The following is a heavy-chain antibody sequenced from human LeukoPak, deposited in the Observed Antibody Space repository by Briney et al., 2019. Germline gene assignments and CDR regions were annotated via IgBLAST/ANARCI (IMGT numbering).Heavy chain of an antibody. CDR3: ARERVVSDYNWFDP. V-gene: IGHV4-34*01. CDR1: GASFAGYS. Sequence: PSDTLSLTCAVHGASFAGYSWSWIRQSPGKGLEWIGEVNRVGYTIYNPSLKSRVNISIDTSTIQFSLRLSSVTVADTAVYFCARERVVSDYNWFDPWGQGTLVTVSS. D-gene: IGHD6-25*01. J-gene: IGHJ5*02. CDR2: VNRVGYT.